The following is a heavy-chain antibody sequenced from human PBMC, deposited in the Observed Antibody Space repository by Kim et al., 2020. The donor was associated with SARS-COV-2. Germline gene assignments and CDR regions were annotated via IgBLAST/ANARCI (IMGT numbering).Heavy chain of an antibody. D-gene: IGHD3-10*01. J-gene: IGHJ6*02. CDR1: GFTFSSYW. CDR2: IKQDGSEK. V-gene: IGHV3-7*01. CDR3: ARRYYYGSGSYYTVVGYYYYGMDV. Sequence: GGSLRLSCAASGFTFSSYWMSWVRQAPGKGLEWVANIKQDGSEKYYVDSVKGRFTISRDNAKNSLYLQMNSLRAEDTAVYYCARRYYYGSGSYYTVVGYYYYGMDVWGQGTTVTVSS.